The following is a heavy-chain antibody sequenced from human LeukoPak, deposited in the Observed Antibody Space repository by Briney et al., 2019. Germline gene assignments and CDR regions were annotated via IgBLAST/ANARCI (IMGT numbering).Heavy chain of an antibody. D-gene: IGHD3-9*01. V-gene: IGHV4-38-2*01. CDR3: ARPYYDVLTGYSY. CDR1: GYFISSGHY. J-gene: IGHJ4*02. CDR2: IYHTGST. Sequence: PSETLSLTCSVSGYFISSGHYWVWIRQPPGKGLEWIGSIYHTGSTYYNPSLKNRVTISVDTSKNQFSLKLRSVTAADTAVYYCARPYYDVLTGYSYWGQGTLVTVSS.